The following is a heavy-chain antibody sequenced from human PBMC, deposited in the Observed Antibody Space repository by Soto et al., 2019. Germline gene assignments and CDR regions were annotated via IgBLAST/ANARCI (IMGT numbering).Heavy chain of an antibody. CDR3: ARARGYDFTQNWFDP. J-gene: IGHJ5*02. Sequence: ASVKVSCKASGGTFSSYAISWVRQAPGQGLEWMGGIIPIFGTANYAQKFQGRVTITADESTSTAYMELSSLRSEDTAVYYCARARGYDFTQNWFDPWGQGTLVTVSS. V-gene: IGHV1-69*13. CDR1: GGTFSSYA. D-gene: IGHD5-12*01. CDR2: IIPIFGTA.